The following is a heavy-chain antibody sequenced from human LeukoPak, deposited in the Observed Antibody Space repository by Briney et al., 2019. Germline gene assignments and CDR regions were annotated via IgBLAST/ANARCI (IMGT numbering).Heavy chain of an antibody. Sequence: GASVKVSCKASGYTFTGYYMHWVRQAPGQGLEWMGWINPNSGGTNYARKFQGRVTMTRDTSISTAYMELSRLRSDDTAVYYCARDGKLSGSYQIDYWGQGTLVTVSS. V-gene: IGHV1-2*02. CDR3: ARDGKLSGSYQIDY. J-gene: IGHJ4*02. D-gene: IGHD1-26*01. CDR1: GYTFTGYY. CDR2: INPNSGGT.